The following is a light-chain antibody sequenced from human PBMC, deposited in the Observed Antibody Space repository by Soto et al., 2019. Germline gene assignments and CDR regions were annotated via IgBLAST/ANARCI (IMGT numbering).Light chain of an antibody. J-gene: IGLJ1*01. Sequence: QPVLTQPPSVSGAPGQRVTISCTGSSSNIGAGYDVYWYQQFPGTAPKLLIYANINRPSGVPDRFSGSKSGTSASLAITGLQAEDEADYYCQSYDSSLTGYVFGTGTKVTVL. CDR2: ANI. V-gene: IGLV1-40*01. CDR3: QSYDSSLTGYV. CDR1: SSNIGAGYD.